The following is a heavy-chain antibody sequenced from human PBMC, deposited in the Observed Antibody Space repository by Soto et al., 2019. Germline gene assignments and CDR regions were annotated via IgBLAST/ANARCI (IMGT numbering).Heavy chain of an antibody. D-gene: IGHD5-12*01. V-gene: IGHV3-23*01. CDR1: GFNFSSFA. Sequence: GGSLRLSCAGSGFNFSSFAMTWVHQAPGKGLEWVSTISGSGGSRFYADSVKGRFTLTRDNSKDTVYLQMNSLRVEDTAFYYCAKQVTAKWLHYYCPTDFWGPGTLVTVSS. J-gene: IGHJ4*03. CDR2: ISGSGGSR. CDR3: AKQVTAKWLHYYCPTDF.